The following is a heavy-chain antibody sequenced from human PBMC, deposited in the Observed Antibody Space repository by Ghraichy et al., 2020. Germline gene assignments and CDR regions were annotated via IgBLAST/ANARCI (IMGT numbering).Heavy chain of an antibody. CDR3: ANFLRYDVGLY. V-gene: IGHV3-23*01. J-gene: IGHJ4*02. D-gene: IGHD3-22*01. CDR2: ITDSGAYT. Sequence: GGSLRLSCAASGFTFSSYTMNWVRQAPGKGLEWVSTITDSGAYTYYADSVKGRFTISRDNSKNTLFLQMNSLRAEDTALYYCANFLRYDVGLYLGQGTLVTVSS. CDR1: GFTFSSYT.